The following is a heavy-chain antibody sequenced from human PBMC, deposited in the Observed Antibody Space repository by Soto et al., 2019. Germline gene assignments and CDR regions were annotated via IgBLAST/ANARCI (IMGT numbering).Heavy chain of an antibody. CDR1: GGTFSSYA. CDR3: ATSPLDYYDSSGYRPIFDY. J-gene: IGHJ4*02. CDR2: IIPIFGTA. D-gene: IGHD3-22*01. Sequence: SVKVSCNASGGTFSSYAISWVRQAPGQGLEWMGGIIPIFGTANYAQKFQGRVTITADESTSTAYMELSSLRSEDTAVYYCATSPLDYYDSSGYRPIFDYWGQGTLVTVSS. V-gene: IGHV1-69*13.